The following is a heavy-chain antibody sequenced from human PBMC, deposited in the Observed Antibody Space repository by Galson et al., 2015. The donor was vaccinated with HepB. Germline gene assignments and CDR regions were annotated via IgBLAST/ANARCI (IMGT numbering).Heavy chain of an antibody. V-gene: IGHV1-18*04. CDR2: ISAYNGNT. CDR3: AREKVYNWNVLHYYGMDV. Sequence: SVKVSCKASGYTFTSYGISWVRQAPGQGLEWMGWISAYNGNTNYAQKLQGRVTMTTDTSTSTAYMELRSLRSDDTAVYYCAREKVYNWNVLHYYGMDVWGQVTTVTVSS. J-gene: IGHJ6*02. D-gene: IGHD1-1*01. CDR1: GYTFTSYG.